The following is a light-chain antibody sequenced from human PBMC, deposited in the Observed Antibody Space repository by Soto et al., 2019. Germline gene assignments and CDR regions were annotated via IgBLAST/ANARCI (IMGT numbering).Light chain of an antibody. CDR2: DVS. V-gene: IGLV2-14*01. CDR1: SSDVGGYNY. CDR3: SSYTSRSTLMV. J-gene: IGLJ2*01. Sequence: QSALTQPASVSGSPGQSITISCPGTSSDVGGYNYVSWYQQHPGKAPKLMIYDVSNRPSGVSNRFSGSKSGNTASLTISGLQAEDEADYYCSSYTSRSTLMVFGGGTKVTVL.